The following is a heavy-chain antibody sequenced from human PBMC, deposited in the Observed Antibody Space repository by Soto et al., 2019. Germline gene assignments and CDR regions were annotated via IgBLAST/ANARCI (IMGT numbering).Heavy chain of an antibody. CDR3: ARDLLGSMITFGGVIKFPWGVDY. D-gene: IGHD3-16*02. Sequence: GESLKISCAASGFTFSSYWMSWVRQAPGKGLEWVANIKQDGSEKYYVDSVKGRFTISRDNAKNSLYLQMNSLRAEDTAVYYCARDLLGSMITFGGVIKFPWGVDYWGQGTLVTVSS. CDR1: GFTFSSYW. CDR2: IKQDGSEK. J-gene: IGHJ4*02. V-gene: IGHV3-7*05.